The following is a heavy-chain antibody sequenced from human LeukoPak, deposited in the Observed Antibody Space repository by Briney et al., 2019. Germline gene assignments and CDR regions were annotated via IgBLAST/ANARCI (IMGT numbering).Heavy chain of an antibody. CDR3: ASSSPSYSNAFDI. D-gene: IGHD1-26*01. V-gene: IGHV4-30-4*01. Sequence: PSETLSLTCTVSGGSISSGDCYWSWIRPPPGKGLEWIGYIYYSGSTYYNPSLKSRVTISVDTSKNQFSLKLSSVTAADTAVYYCASSSPSYSNAFDIWGQGTMVTVSS. CDR1: GGSISSGDCY. CDR2: IYYSGST. J-gene: IGHJ3*02.